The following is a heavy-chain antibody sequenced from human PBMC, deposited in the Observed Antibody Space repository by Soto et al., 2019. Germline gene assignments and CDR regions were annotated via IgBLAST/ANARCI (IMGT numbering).Heavy chain of an antibody. Sequence: GGSLRLSCAASGFTFSSYAMSWVRQAPGKGLEWVSAISGSGGSTYYADSVKGRFTISRDNSKNTLYLQMNSLRAEDTAVYYCAKIPLDSSGYSLYYYYGMDVWGQGTTVTVSS. CDR2: ISGSGGST. CDR1: GFTFSSYA. D-gene: IGHD3-22*01. V-gene: IGHV3-23*01. CDR3: AKIPLDSSGYSLYYYYGMDV. J-gene: IGHJ6*02.